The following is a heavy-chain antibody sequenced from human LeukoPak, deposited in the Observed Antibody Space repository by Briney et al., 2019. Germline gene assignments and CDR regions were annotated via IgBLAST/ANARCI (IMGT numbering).Heavy chain of an antibody. Sequence: GGSLRLSCAASGFTFSSYAMSWVRQAPGKGLEWVGRIKSKTDGGTTDYAAPVKGRFTISRDDSKNTLYLQMNSLKTEDTAVYYCTTTDYDFWSGLLDYWGQGTLVTVSS. CDR1: GFTFSSYA. J-gene: IGHJ4*02. CDR2: IKSKTDGGTT. V-gene: IGHV3-15*01. D-gene: IGHD3-3*01. CDR3: TTTDYDFWSGLLDY.